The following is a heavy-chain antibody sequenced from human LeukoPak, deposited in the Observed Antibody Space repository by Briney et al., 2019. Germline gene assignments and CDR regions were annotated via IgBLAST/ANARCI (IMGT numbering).Heavy chain of an antibody. CDR3: ARGRNDNGASFFDY. CDR1: GGSFSRYY. V-gene: IGHV4-34*01. D-gene: IGHD4-17*01. J-gene: IGHJ4*02. CDR2: INHTGGT. Sequence: LETLSLTCAFYGGSFSRYYWIYIRQPPGPGLEWFGEINHTGGTNYNPSLKSRVPISLDTSRNQFSLNLSSVTAADTAVYYWARGRNDNGASFFDYWGQGTLVTVSS.